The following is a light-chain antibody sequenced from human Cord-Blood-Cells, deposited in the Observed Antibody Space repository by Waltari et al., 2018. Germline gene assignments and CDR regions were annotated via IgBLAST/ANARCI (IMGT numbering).Light chain of an antibody. V-gene: IGLV2-14*01. J-gene: IGLJ3*02. CDR1: SRDVGGYND. CDR3: SSYTSSSTWV. CDR2: DVS. Sequence: QSALTQPASVSGSPGPSITISCPGTSRDVGGYNDVTCYQQHPGKAPKLMIYDVSNLPSGVTNRFSGSKSGNTASLTISGLQAEDEADYYCSSYTSSSTWVFGGGTKLTVL.